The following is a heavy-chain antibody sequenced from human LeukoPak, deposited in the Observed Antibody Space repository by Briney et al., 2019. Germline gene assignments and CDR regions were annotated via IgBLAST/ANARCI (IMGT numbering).Heavy chain of an antibody. D-gene: IGHD4/OR15-4a*01. CDR2: IDISGDST. Sequence: PGGSLRLSCVVSGFTFSGHPMCWVRQAPGRGLEWVSSIDISGDSTSYADSVKGRFTISRDNSKNTLLLQMDSLRAEDSAIYYCANEIRPNDYWGQGTLVTVSS. J-gene: IGHJ4*02. V-gene: IGHV3-23*05. CDR1: GFTFSGHP. CDR3: ANEIRPNDY.